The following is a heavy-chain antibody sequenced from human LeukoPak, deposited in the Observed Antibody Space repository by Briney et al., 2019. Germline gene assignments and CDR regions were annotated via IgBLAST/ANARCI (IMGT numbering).Heavy chain of an antibody. J-gene: IGHJ3*02. CDR1: GGSISSYY. CDR2: IYTSGST. CDR3: ARVTMTAPDDAFDI. Sequence: SETLSLTCTVSGGSISSYYWSWIWQPAGKGLEWIGRIYTSGSTNYNPSLKSRVTMSVDTSKNQFSLKLSSVTAADTAVYYCARVTMTAPDDAFDIWGQGTMVTVSS. D-gene: IGHD3-22*01. V-gene: IGHV4-4*07.